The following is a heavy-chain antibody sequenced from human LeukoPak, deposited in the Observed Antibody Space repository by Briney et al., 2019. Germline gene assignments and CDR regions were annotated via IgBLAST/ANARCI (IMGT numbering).Heavy chain of an antibody. Sequence: SETLSLTCTVSGGSISSSSYYWGWIRQPPGKGLEWIGSIYYSGSTYYNPSLKSRVTISVDTSKNQFSLKLSSVTAADTAVYYCASEPVVTPHPDYWGQGTLVTVSS. D-gene: IGHD4-23*01. V-gene: IGHV4-39*07. CDR3: ASEPVVTPHPDY. CDR1: GGSISSSSYY. CDR2: IYYSGST. J-gene: IGHJ4*02.